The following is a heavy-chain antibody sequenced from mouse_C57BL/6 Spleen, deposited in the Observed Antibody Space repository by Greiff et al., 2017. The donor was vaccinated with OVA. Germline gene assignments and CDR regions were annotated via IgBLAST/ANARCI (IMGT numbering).Heavy chain of an antibody. CDR2: IYPRDGST. CDR1: GYTFTDHT. D-gene: IGHD1-1*01. Sequence: VQLQQSAAELVKPGASVKISCKVSGYTFTDHTIHWMKQRPEQGLEWIGYIYPRDGSTKYNEKFKGKATLTADKSSSTAYMQLNSLTSEDSAVYFCARPSYYYGSAPWFAYWGQGTLVTVSA. V-gene: IGHV1-78*01. CDR3: ARPSYYYGSAPWFAY. J-gene: IGHJ3*01.